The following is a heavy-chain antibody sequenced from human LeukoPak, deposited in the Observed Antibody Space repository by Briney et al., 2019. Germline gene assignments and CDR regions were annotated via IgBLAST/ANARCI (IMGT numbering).Heavy chain of an antibody. CDR2: IYYSGST. V-gene: IGHV4-59*08. CDR3: ARQSQRWLLSYYFDY. J-gene: IGHJ4*02. D-gene: IGHD3-3*01. CDR1: GGSISSYY. Sequence: SETLSLTCTVSGGSISSYYWSWIRQPPGKGLEWIGYIYYSGSTNYNPYLKSRVTISVDTSKNQFSLKLSSVTAADTAVYYCARQSQRWLLSYYFDYWGQGTLVTVSS.